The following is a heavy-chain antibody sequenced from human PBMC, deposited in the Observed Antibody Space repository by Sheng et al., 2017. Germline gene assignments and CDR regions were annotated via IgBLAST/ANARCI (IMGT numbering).Heavy chain of an antibody. Sequence: QVQLQESGPGLVKPSETLSLTCTVSGGSISSYYWSWIRQPPGKGLEWIGYIYYSGSTNYNPSLKSRVTISVDTSKNQFSLKLSSVTAADTAVYYCARSRGHLGELSLSSWGQGTLVTVSS. V-gene: IGHV4-59*01. CDR1: GGSISSYY. D-gene: IGHD3-16*02. J-gene: IGHJ5*02. CDR2: IYYSGST. CDR3: ARSRGHLGELSLSS.